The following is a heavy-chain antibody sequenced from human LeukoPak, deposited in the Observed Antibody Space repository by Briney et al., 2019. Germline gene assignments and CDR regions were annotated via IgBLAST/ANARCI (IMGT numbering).Heavy chain of an antibody. J-gene: IGHJ6*02. CDR3: AKDSAYDSSGYYFSHYYYGMDV. CDR1: GFTFSSYA. Sequence: SGGSLRLSCAASGFTFSSYAMSWVRQAPGKGLEWVSAISGSGGSTYYADSVKGRFTISRDNSKNTLYLQMNSLRAEDTAVYYCAKDSAYDSSGYYFSHYYYGMDVWGQGTTVTVSS. V-gene: IGHV3-23*01. CDR2: ISGSGGST. D-gene: IGHD3-22*01.